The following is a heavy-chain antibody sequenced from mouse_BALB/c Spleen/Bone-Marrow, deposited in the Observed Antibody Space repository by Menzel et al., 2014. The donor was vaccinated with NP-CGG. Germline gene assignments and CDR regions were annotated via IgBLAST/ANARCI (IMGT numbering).Heavy chain of an antibody. CDR1: GYTFTTYW. CDR3: TEGDDNYAQFAY. V-gene: IGHV1-69*02. Sequence: VQLQQSGAEFVKPGASVMLSCKASGYTFTTYWMHWVTQRPGQGLEWIGQIDPSDSYTNYSQKFKGKATLTVDKSSSTAYMQLSSLSSEDSKVYYCTEGDDNYAQFAYWGRGTLGTISA. J-gene: IGHJ3*01. D-gene: IGHD2-1*01. CDR2: IDPSDSYT.